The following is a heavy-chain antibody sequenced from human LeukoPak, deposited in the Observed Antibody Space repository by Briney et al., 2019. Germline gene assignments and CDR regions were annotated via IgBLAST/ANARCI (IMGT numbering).Heavy chain of an antibody. CDR3: ARGLGGTGPDAFDI. Sequence: PGGSLGLSCAASGFTVSTYGMHWVRQAPGKGLEWVAVISFDGGSKNYADSVKNRFTISRDNSKNTLYVQMNSLRAEDMAVYYCARGLGGTGPDAFDIWGQGTVVTVSA. CDR1: GFTVSTYG. D-gene: IGHD1-1*01. J-gene: IGHJ3*02. V-gene: IGHV3-30-3*01. CDR2: ISFDGGSK.